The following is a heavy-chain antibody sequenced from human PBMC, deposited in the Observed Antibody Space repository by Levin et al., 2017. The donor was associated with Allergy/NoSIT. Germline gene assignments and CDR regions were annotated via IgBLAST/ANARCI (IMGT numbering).Heavy chain of an antibody. CDR3: AKDVRAVAGTGYFDY. Sequence: GGSLRLSCAASGFTFSSYGMHWVRQAPGKGLEWVAVISYDGSNKYYADSVKGRFTISRDNSKNTLYLQMNSLRAEDTAVYYCAKDVRAVAGTGYFDYWGQGTLVTVSS. J-gene: IGHJ4*02. V-gene: IGHV3-30*18. D-gene: IGHD6-19*01. CDR1: GFTFSSYG. CDR2: ISYDGSNK.